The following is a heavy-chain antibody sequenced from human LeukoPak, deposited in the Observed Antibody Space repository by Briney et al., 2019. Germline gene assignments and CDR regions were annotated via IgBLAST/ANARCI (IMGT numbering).Heavy chain of an antibody. CDR3: AKELAVAGTFDY. J-gene: IGHJ4*02. CDR2: ISGSGGST. CDR1: GSTFSSYA. D-gene: IGHD6-19*01. V-gene: IGHV3-23*01. Sequence: SGGSLRLSCAASGSTFSSYAMSWVRQAPGKGLEWVSAISGSGGSTYYADSVKGRFTISRDNSKNTLYLQMNSLRAEDTAVYYCAKELAVAGTFDYWGQGTPVTVSS.